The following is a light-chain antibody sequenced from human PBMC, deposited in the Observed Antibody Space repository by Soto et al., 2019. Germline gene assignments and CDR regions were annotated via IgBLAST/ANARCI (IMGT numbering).Light chain of an antibody. CDR3: QQYNNSPPYT. CDR2: GAS. J-gene: IGKJ2*01. CDR1: QSVSSN. V-gene: IGKV3-15*01. Sequence: EIVMTQSPATLSVSPGERATLSCRASQSVSSNLAWYQQKPGQAPRLLIYGASTRAPGIPARFSGSGSGTEFTLTISSLQSEDFAVYYCQQYNNSPPYTFGQGTKLEIK.